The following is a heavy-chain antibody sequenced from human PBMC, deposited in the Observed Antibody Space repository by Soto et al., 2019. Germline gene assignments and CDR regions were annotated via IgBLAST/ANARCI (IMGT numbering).Heavy chain of an antibody. CDR2: IYSGGST. CDR3: ARVKVDSSGYRLDY. J-gene: IGHJ4*02. V-gene: IGHV3-66*01. D-gene: IGHD3-22*01. CDR1: GIAVSSNY. Sequence: GGSLRLSCAASGIAVSSNYMTWVRQAPGKGLEWVSVIYSGGSTYYADSVKGRFTISRDRPNNTLYLQMNSLRAEDTAVYYCARVKVDSSGYRLDYWGRGTLVTVSS.